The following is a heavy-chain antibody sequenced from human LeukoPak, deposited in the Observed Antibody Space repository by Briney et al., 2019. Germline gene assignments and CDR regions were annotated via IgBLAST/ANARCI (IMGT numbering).Heavy chain of an antibody. Sequence: GGSLRLSCAASGSTISSDYMNWVRQAPGKGLEWVSTIYNGDNTVYADSVKGRFTFSRDNSKNTLYLQMATLRTDDMAVYYCARGPSGYGFMDVWGQGTTVTVSS. CDR1: GSTISSDY. CDR2: IYNGDNT. CDR3: ARGPSGYGFMDV. V-gene: IGHV3-66*01. J-gene: IGHJ6*02. D-gene: IGHD5-12*01.